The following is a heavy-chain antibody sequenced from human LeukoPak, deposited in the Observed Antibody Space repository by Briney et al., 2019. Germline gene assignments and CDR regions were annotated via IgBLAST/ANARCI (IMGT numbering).Heavy chain of an antibody. CDR3: ARDGDSVSFDY. CDR1: GGTFSSYA. V-gene: IGHV1-69*05. D-gene: IGHD3-10*01. J-gene: IGHJ4*02. CDR2: IIPIFGTA. Sequence: GASVKVSCKASGGTFSSYAISWERQAPGQGLEWMGGIIPIFGTANYAQKFQGRVTITTDESTSTAYMELSSLRSEDTAVYYCARDGDSVSFDYWGQGTLVTVSS.